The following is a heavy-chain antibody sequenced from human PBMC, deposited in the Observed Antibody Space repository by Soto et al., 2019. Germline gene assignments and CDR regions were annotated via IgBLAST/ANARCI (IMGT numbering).Heavy chain of an antibody. CDR2: TSAYNGNT. D-gene: IGHD3-22*01. J-gene: IGHJ5*02. Sequence: ASVKVSCKASGYTFTSYGISWVRQAPGQGLEWMGWTSAYNGNTNYAQKLQGRVTMTTDTSTSTAYMELRSLRSDDTAVYYCVREYDSSGLNWFDPWGQGTLVTVSS. CDR3: VREYDSSGLNWFDP. V-gene: IGHV1-18*01. CDR1: GYTFTSYG.